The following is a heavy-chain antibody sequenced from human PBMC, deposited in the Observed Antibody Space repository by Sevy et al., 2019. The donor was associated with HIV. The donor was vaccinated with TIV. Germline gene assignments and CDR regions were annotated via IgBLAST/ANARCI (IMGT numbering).Heavy chain of an antibody. J-gene: IGHJ4*02. CDR1: GI. CDR2: ISRDGVGK. D-gene: IGHD3-22*01. V-gene: IGHV3-30*04. CDR3: AGEGGSSGRCGYFHY. Sequence: GGSLRLSCAASGIRHWVRQAPGRGLDWVAGISRDGVGKYYLDSVKGRLIVSRDNSQNKVYLEINSLRTEDTAVYYCAGEGGSSGRCGYFHYWGLGTLVTVSS.